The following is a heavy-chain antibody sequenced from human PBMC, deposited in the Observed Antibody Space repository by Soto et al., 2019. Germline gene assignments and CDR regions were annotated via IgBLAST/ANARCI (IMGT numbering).Heavy chain of an antibody. CDR3: AKETFGVGWTLDF. CDR2: ISGGGGNS. Sequence: QLLESGGGLVQPGGSRRLSCAASGFNFGDYTMTWVRQAPGKGLVWISTISGGGGNSYYADVVKGRFTITRDNSKNNLNMQMNSLKGEDTALYYCAKETFGVGWTLDFWGQGTLVTVSS. V-gene: IGHV3-23*01. J-gene: IGHJ4*02. CDR1: GFNFGDYT. D-gene: IGHD6-19*01.